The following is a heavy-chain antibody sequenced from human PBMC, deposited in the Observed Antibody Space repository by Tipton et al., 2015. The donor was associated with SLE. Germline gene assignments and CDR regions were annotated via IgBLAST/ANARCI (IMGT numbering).Heavy chain of an antibody. Sequence: LRLSCTVSGGSINSGTYYWSWIRQSAEKGLEWIGRIHTSGSTNYNPSLKSRVTISVDTSKNQFSLKLNSVAAADTAVYYCARESVAGTYIPNWFDPWGQGTLVTVSS. CDR2: IHTSGST. J-gene: IGHJ5*02. CDR1: GGSINSGTYY. D-gene: IGHD6-19*01. V-gene: IGHV4-61*02. CDR3: ARESVAGTYIPNWFDP.